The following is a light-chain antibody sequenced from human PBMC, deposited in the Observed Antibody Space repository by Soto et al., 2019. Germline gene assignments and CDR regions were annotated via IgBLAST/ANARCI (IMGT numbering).Light chain of an antibody. CDR2: DAS. CDR3: QHYGGMWT. V-gene: IGKV1-5*01. J-gene: IGKJ1*01. Sequence: DIQFTQPPSALSASVDDRVTITCRACQSIGSWLAWYQQKPGKAPNLLIYDASSLEGGAPSRFSGSWSGTEFILTISSLQPDDFASYCCQHYGGMWTFGQGTKVDI. CDR1: QSIGSW.